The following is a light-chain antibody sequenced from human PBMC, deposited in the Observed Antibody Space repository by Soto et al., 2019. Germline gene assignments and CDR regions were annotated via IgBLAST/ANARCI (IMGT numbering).Light chain of an antibody. V-gene: IGLV2-8*01. CDR2: EVN. CDR1: SSDIGAYKY. CDR3: SSYGGRNNFVV. J-gene: IGLJ2*01. Sequence: QSALTQPPSASGSPGQSVTIACSGTSSDIGAYKYVSWYQHHSGKVPRLIIYEVNKRPSGVPDRFSGSKSGKTASLIVSGLQAEDEADYYCSSYGGRNNFVVFGGGTKVTVL.